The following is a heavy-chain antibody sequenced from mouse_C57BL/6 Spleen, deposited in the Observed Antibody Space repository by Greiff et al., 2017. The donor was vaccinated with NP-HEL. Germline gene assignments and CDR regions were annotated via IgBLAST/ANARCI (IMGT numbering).Heavy chain of an antibody. V-gene: IGHV1-81*01. CDR2: IYPRSGNT. CDR1: GYTFTSYG. CDR3: ALDSSGSAWFAY. J-gene: IGHJ3*01. D-gene: IGHD3-2*02. Sequence: VHLVESGAELARPGASVKLSCKASGYTFTSYGISWVKQRTGQGLEWIGEIYPRSGNTYYNEKFKGKATLTADKSSSTAYMELRSLTSEDSAVYFCALDSSGSAWFAYWGQGTLVTVSA.